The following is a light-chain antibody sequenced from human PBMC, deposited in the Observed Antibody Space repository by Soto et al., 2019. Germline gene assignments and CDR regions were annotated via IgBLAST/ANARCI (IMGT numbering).Light chain of an antibody. J-gene: IGKJ1*01. Sequence: EIVLTQSPATLSLSPGERATLSCRASQSVRTYLAWYQQLPGQAPRLLIYDGSNRATGIPARFRGSGSGTDFTLTISSLEPEDFAVYYCQQRSNGPLTFGQGTKVEIK. V-gene: IGKV3-11*01. CDR1: QSVRTY. CDR3: QQRSNGPLT. CDR2: DGS.